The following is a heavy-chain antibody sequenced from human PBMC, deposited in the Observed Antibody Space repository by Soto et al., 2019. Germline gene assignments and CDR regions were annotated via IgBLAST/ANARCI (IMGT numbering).Heavy chain of an antibody. J-gene: IGHJ6*02. CDR3: ARALTRFLEWSKDIDV. V-gene: IGHV4-34*01. D-gene: IGHD3-3*01. CDR2: ISHSGST. Sequence: SETLYLTCAVYGGSFSGYYWSWIRKPPGKGLEWIGEISHSGSTNYNPSLKSRVTISVDTSKNQFSLKLSSVTAADTAVYYCARALTRFLEWSKDIDVWGQGTTVT. CDR1: GGSFSGYY.